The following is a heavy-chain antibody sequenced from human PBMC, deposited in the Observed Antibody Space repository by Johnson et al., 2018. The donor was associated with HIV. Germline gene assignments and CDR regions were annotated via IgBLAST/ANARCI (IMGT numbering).Heavy chain of an antibody. CDR1: GFTFSNYG. J-gene: IGHJ3*02. Sequence: VQLVESGGGVVQPGGSLRLSCAASGFTFSNYGMHWVRQAPGKGLEWVANIKQDGSEKYYVDSVKGRFTISRDNAKNSLYLQMNSLRAEDTALYYCARGDYDRSDAFDIWGQGTMVTVSS. CDR3: ARGDYDRSDAFDI. CDR2: IKQDGSEK. V-gene: IGHV3-7*03. D-gene: IGHD3-22*01.